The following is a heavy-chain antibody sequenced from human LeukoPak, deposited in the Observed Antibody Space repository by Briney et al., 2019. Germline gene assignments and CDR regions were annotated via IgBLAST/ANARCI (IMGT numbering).Heavy chain of an antibody. V-gene: IGHV4-59*01. CDR2: IYYSGST. J-gene: IGHJ6*03. Sequence: PSETLSLTCTVSGGSISSYYWSWIRQPPGKGLEWIGYIYYSGSTNYNPSLKSRDTISVDTSKNQFSLKLSSVTAADTAVYYCARACSGGSCYSTSYYYYYYMDVWGKGTTVTVSS. CDR1: GGSISSYY. CDR3: ARACSGGSCYSTSYYYYYYMDV. D-gene: IGHD2-15*01.